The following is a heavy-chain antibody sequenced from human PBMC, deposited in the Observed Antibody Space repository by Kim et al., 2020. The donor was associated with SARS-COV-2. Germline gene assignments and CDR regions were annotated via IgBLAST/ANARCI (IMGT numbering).Heavy chain of an antibody. Sequence: GGSLRLSCAASGFTFSSYAMSWVRQAPGKGLEWVSAVSGSGGSTYHADSVKGRFTISRDNSKNTLYLQMNSLRAEDTAVYYCAKDQFRDYSWRSYPGVSMDVGREETTVTVSS. CDR2: VSGSGGST. CDR1: GFTFSSYA. D-gene: IGHD3-16*02. V-gene: IGHV3-23*01. J-gene: IGHJ6*04. CDR3: AKDQFRDYSWRSYPGVSMDV.